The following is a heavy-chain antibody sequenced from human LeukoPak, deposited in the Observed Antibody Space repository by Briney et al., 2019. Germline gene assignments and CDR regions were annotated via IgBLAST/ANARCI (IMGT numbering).Heavy chain of an antibody. Sequence: GGSLRLSCAASGFTFNNYGMHWVRQAPGKGLEWVAVIWYDGSNKNYADSVKGRFTISRDNSKNTLYLQMNSLRVEDTAVYYCATSQGAVDPPYLGQGTLVTVSS. V-gene: IGHV3-33*08. J-gene: IGHJ4*02. CDR3: ATSQGAVDPPY. CDR1: GFTFNNYG. D-gene: IGHD5-12*01. CDR2: IWYDGSNK.